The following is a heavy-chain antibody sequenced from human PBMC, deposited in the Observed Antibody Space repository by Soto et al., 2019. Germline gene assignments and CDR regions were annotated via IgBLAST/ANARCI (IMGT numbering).Heavy chain of an antibody. J-gene: IGHJ6*03. CDR3: ATVAMVNARYYYYMDV. Sequence: GASVKVSCKVSGYTLTELSMHWVRQAPGKGLEWMGGFDPEDGETIYAQKFQGRVTMTEDTSTDTAYMELSSLRSEDTAVYYCATVAMVNARYYYYMDVWGKGTTVTVSS. CDR2: FDPEDGET. V-gene: IGHV1-24*01. D-gene: IGHD5-18*01. CDR1: GYTLTELS.